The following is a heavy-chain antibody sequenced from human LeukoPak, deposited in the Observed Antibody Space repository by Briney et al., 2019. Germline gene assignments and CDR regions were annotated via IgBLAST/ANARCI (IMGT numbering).Heavy chain of an antibody. D-gene: IGHD2-2*02. J-gene: IGHJ5*02. CDR3: ARDGIRSVCSSTSCYSKRSEGWFDP. V-gene: IGHV1-69*13. CDR1: GGTFSSYA. CDR2: IIPIFGTA. Sequence: GASVKVSCKASGGTFSSYAISWVRQAPGPGLEWMGGIIPIFGTANYVQKFQGRVTITADESTSTAYMELSSLRSEDTAVYYCARDGIRSVCSSTSCYSKRSEGWFDPWGQGTLVTVSS.